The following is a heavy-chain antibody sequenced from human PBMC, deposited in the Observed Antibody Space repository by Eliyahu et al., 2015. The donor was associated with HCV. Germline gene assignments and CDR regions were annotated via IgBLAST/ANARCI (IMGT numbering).Heavy chain of an antibody. V-gene: IGHV3-15*01. CDR3: TTATSRGQQQLVRDAFDI. CDR2: IKSKTDGGTT. CDR1: XFPXSXAX. Sequence: EVQLVESGGGLVKPGGSLRLSCAASXFPXSXAXMXWVRQAPGKGLGWVGRIKSKTDGGTTDYAAPVKGRFTISRDDSKNTLYLQMNSLKTEDTAVYYCTTATSRGQQQLVRDAFDIWGQGTMVTVSS. D-gene: IGHD6-13*01. J-gene: IGHJ3*02.